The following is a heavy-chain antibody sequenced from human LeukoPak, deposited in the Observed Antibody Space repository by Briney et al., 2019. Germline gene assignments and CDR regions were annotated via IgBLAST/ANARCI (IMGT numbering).Heavy chain of an antibody. Sequence: SETLSLTCAVYGGSFSGYYWSWLRQPPGKGLEWIGEINHSKNTNYNPSLKSRVTISVDTSKNQFSLKLSSVTAADTAVYYCARNYASRRYNWFDPWGQGTVVTVSS. J-gene: IGHJ5*02. CDR2: INHSKNT. V-gene: IGHV4-34*01. CDR1: GGSFSGYY. D-gene: IGHD3-16*01. CDR3: ARNYASRRYNWFDP.